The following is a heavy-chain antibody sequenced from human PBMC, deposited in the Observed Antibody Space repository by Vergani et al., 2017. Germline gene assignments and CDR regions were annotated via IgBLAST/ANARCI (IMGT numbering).Heavy chain of an antibody. CDR3: AREGNSGWFDP. CDR1: GGSLSSYY. D-gene: IGHD3-10*01. CDR2: IYYSGST. V-gene: IGHV4-59*12. J-gene: IGHJ5*02. Sequence: QLQLPESGPGLVKPSETLSLTCTVSGGSLSSYYWSWIRQPPGKGLEWIGYIYYSGSTYYNPSLKSRVTISVDTSKNQFSLKLSSVTAADTAVYYCAREGNSGWFDPWGQGTLVTVSS.